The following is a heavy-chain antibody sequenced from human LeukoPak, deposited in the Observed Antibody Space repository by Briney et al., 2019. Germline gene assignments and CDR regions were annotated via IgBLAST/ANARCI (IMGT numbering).Heavy chain of an antibody. CDR3: ASPRRFSYCYFDY. CDR1: AGSIASRCAD. CDR2: IYYREST. V-gene: IGHV4-39*01. D-gene: IGHD5-18*01. Sequence: TLSPACTVDAGSIASRCADCGWLLHPPLNGLEWIRSIYYRESTYYKPSLKSRVTISADTSKNTFSMTLGSVSATDTAVYYCASPRRFSYCYFDYWGQGTLVTVSS. J-gene: IGHJ4*02.